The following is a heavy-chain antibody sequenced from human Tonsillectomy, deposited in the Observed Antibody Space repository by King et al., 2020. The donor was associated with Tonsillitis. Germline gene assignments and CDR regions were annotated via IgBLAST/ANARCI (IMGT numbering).Heavy chain of an antibody. CDR2: IYPDDSDS. V-gene: IGHV5-51*03. Sequence: VQLVESGAEVKKPGESLKISCKGSGYNFTNYWIGWVRQMPGKGLEWMGIIYPDDSDSRYSPSFQGQVTFSADKSISTAYLQWSSLKASDTAIYYCAKLSANYIWGSYGFDIWGQGTMVIVSA. D-gene: IGHD3-16*01. CDR3: AKLSANYIWGSYGFDI. J-gene: IGHJ3*02. CDR1: GYNFTNYW.